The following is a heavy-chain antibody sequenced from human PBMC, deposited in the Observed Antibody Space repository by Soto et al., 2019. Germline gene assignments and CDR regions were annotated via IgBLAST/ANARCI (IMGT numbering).Heavy chain of an antibody. Sequence: GGSLRLSCAASGFTFSDHYMDWVRQAPGKGLEWVGRTRNKANSYTTEYAASVKGRFTISRDDSKNSLYLQMNSLKTEDTAVYYCARESPRYSGSPTWFDPPGQGTPVTVP. CDR3: ARESPRYSGSPTWFDP. D-gene: IGHD1-26*01. CDR1: GFTFSDHY. J-gene: IGHJ5*02. CDR2: TRNKANSYTT. V-gene: IGHV3-72*01.